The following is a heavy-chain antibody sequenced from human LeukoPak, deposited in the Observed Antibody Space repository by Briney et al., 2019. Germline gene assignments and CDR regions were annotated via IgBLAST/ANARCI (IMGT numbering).Heavy chain of an antibody. D-gene: IGHD6-19*01. CDR1: GGSIRNYY. V-gene: IGHV4-59*01. CDR2: IYYTGST. CDR3: ARVGWSLDY. J-gene: IGHJ4*02. Sequence: MASETLSLTCTVSGGSIRNYYGSWIRQPPGKGLEWIGYIYYTGSTNYNPSLESRVTISVDTSKNQFFLKLTSVTVADTAVYYGARVGWSLDYWGQGTLVTVSS.